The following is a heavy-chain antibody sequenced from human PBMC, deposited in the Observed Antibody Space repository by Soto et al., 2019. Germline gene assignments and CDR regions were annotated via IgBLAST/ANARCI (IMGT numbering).Heavy chain of an antibody. D-gene: IGHD3-9*01. CDR2: INHSGST. CDR3: VRGQRYFDWLLWAFDY. V-gene: IGHV4-34*01. J-gene: IGHJ4*02. CDR1: GGSFSGYY. Sequence: QVQLQQWGAGLLKPSETLSLTCAVYGGSFSGYYWSWIRQPPGKGLEWIGEINHSGSTNYNPSLKSRVTISVDTSKNQFSLKLSSVTAADTAVYYCVRGQRYFDWLLWAFDYWGQGTLVTVSS.